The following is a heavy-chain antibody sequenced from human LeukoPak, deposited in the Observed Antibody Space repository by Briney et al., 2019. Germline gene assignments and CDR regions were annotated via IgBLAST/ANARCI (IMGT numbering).Heavy chain of an antibody. V-gene: IGHV3-30*03. J-gene: IGHJ4*02. D-gene: IGHD3-22*01. CDR1: GFTFSSYG. Sequence: GGSLRLSCAASGFTFSSYGMHWVRQAPGKGLEWVAVISYDGSNKYYADSVKGRFTISRDNSKNTLYLQMNSLRAEDTAVYYCARDGAGAYYYDSSGYYGWWGQGTLVTVSS. CDR2: ISYDGSNK. CDR3: ARDGAGAYYYDSSGYYGW.